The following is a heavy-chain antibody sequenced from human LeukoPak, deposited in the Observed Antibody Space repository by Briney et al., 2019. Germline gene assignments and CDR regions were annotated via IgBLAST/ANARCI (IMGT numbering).Heavy chain of an antibody. J-gene: IGHJ3*02. Sequence: GGSLRLSCAASGFTFSSYWMYWVRQAPGKGLVWVSRINSDRSSTSYADSVKGRFTISRDNAKNTLYLQMNSLRAEDTAVYYCARERSMVSDAFDIWGQGTMVTVSS. CDR3: ARERSMVSDAFDI. CDR2: INSDRSST. D-gene: IGHD2-8*01. CDR1: GFTFSSYW. V-gene: IGHV3-74*01.